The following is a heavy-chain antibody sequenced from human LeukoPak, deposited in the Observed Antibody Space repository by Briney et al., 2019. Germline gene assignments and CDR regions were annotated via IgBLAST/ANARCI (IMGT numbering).Heavy chain of an antibody. Sequence: GGSLRLPCAASGFTFSSYAMSWVRQAPGKGLEWASAISGSGGSTYYADSLKRRFTISRDNSKNTLYLQMNSLRAEDTAVYYCAKDNPLRPPTNPDYWGQGTLVTVSS. V-gene: IGHV3-23*01. CDR2: ISGSGGST. CDR1: GFTFSSYA. D-gene: IGHD5-12*01. J-gene: IGHJ4*02. CDR3: AKDNPLRPPTNPDY.